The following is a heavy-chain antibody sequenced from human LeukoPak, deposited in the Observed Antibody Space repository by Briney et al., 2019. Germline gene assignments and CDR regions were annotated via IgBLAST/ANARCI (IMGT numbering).Heavy chain of an antibody. J-gene: IGHJ4*02. D-gene: IGHD3-10*01. Sequence: ASVKVSCKASGYTFTSYYMHWVRQAPGQGLEWMGIINPSGGSTGYAQKFQGRVTMTRDTSTSTVYMELSSLRSEDTAVYYCAREMVRGHYFDYWGQGTLVTVSS. V-gene: IGHV1-46*01. CDR1: GYTFTSYY. CDR3: AREMVRGHYFDY. CDR2: INPSGGST.